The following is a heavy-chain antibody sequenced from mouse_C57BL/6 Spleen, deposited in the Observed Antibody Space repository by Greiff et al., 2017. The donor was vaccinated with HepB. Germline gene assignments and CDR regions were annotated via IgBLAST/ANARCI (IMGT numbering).Heavy chain of an antibody. CDR1: GYTFTDYY. CDR3: ARGGNYYYGSPFDY. J-gene: IGHJ2*01. CDR2: INPNNGGT. V-gene: IGHV1-26*01. D-gene: IGHD1-1*01. Sequence: VQLKESGPELVKPGASVKISCKASGYTFTDYYMNWVKQSHGKSLEWIGDINPNNGGTSYNQKFKGKATLTVDKSSSTAYMELRSLTSEDSAVYYCARGGNYYYGSPFDYWGQGTTLTVSS.